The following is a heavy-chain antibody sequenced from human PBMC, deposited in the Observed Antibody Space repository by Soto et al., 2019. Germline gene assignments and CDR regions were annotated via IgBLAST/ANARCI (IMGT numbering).Heavy chain of an antibody. J-gene: IGHJ5*02. V-gene: IGHV4-59*01. CDR1: GGSISSYY. Sequence: SETLSLTCTVSGGSISSYYWSWIRQPPGKGLEWIGYIYYSGSTNYNPSLKSRVTISVDTSKNQFSLKLSSVTAADTAVYYCARANHNYDFWSGYYNWFDPWGQGTMVTVSS. CDR2: IYYSGST. D-gene: IGHD3-3*01. CDR3: ARANHNYDFWSGYYNWFDP.